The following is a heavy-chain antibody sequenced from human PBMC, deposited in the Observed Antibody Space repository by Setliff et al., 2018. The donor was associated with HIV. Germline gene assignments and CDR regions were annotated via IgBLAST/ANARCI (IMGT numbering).Heavy chain of an antibody. CDR3: ARDSPYGGNSGAFDI. CDR1: GYIVTSYY. V-gene: IGHV1-46*01. J-gene: IGHJ3*02. D-gene: IGHD2-21*02. CDR2: FNPSGGST. Sequence: AASVKVSCKASGYIVTSYYIHWVRQAPGQGLEWMGIFNPSGGSTTYAQTFQGRVTMTRDTSTTTVYMELSSLSSDDTAVYYCARDSPYGGNSGAFDIWGQGTMVTVSS.